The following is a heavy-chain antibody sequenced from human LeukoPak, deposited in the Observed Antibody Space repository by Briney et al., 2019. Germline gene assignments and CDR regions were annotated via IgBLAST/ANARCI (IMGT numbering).Heavy chain of an antibody. CDR2: IYYSGST. V-gene: IGHV4-31*03. CDR1: GGSISSGGYY. J-gene: IGHJ5*02. CDR3: ARDYYGSGRTLNNWFDP. Sequence: SQTLSLTCTVSGGSISSGGYYWSWIRQHPGKGLEWIGYIYYSGSTYYNPSLKSRVTISVDTSKNQFSLELSSVTAADTAVYYCARDYYGSGRTLNNWFDPWGQGTLVTVSS. D-gene: IGHD3-10*01.